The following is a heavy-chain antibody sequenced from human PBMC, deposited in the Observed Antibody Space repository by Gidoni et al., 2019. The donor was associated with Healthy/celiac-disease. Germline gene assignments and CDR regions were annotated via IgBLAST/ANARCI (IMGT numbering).Heavy chain of an antibody. CDR3: ARIAGQGVKHVEVDY. Sequence: QVQLVQSGAEVTKPGSSVKVSCKASGGTFSSYAISWVRQAPGQGLEWMGRIIPILGIANYAQKFQGSVTITADKSTSTAYMELSSLRSEDTAVYYCARIAGQGVKHVEVDYWGQGTLVTVSS. J-gene: IGHJ4*02. CDR1: GGTFSSYA. CDR2: IIPILGIA. D-gene: IGHD3-10*01. V-gene: IGHV1-69*04.